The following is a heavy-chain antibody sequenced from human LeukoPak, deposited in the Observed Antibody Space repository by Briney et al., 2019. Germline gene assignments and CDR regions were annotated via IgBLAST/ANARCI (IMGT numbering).Heavy chain of an antibody. CDR1: GFTFSSYA. J-gene: IGHJ4*02. D-gene: IGHD3-22*01. CDR3: AKHRDSSGYYYDGFDY. Sequence: PGGSLRLSCAASGFTFSSYAMSWVRQAPGKELEWVSAISGSGGSTYYADSVKGRFTISRDNSKNTLYLQMNSLRAEDTAVYYCAKHRDSSGYYYDGFDYWGQGTLVTVSS. CDR2: ISGSGGST. V-gene: IGHV3-23*01.